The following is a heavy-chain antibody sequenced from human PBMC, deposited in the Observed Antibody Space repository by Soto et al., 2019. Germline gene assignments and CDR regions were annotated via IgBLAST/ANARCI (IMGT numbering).Heavy chain of an antibody. V-gene: IGHV3-23*01. CDR1: GFTFSSYA. J-gene: IGHJ4*02. CDR3: AKLWFGELAPVDF. CDR2: IGGSGGST. Sequence: QTGGSLRLSCAASGFTFSSYAMSWVRQAPGKGLEWVSTIGGSGGSTYYADSVKGRFAISRDNSKNTLSLQMNSLRAEDTAIYYCAKLWFGELAPVDFWGQGTLVTVSS. D-gene: IGHD3-10*01.